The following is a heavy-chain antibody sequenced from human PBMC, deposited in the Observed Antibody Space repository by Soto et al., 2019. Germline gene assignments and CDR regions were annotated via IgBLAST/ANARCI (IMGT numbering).Heavy chain of an antibody. CDR3: ARGPLGSSWYDAFDI. V-gene: IGHV3-33*01. J-gene: IGHJ3*02. CDR1: GFTFSSYG. CDR2: IWYDGSNK. D-gene: IGHD6-13*01. Sequence: PGGSLRLSCAASGFTFSSYGMHWVRQSPGKGLEWVAVIWYDGSNKYYADSVKGRFTISRDNSKNTLYLQMNSLRAEDTAVYYCARGPLGSSWYDAFDIWGQGTMVTVSS.